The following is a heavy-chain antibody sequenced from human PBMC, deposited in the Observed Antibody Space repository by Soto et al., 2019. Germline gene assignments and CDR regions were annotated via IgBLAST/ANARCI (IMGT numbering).Heavy chain of an antibody. CDR1: GYTFTDYF. CDR3: ARVTATSPDAWLDP. CDR2: INPNSGST. D-gene: IGHD4-4*01. V-gene: IGHV1-2*04. J-gene: IGHJ5*02. Sequence: QVQLVQSGAEVKKPGASVNVSCRASGYTFTDYFLHWVRQAPGHGLEWMGWINPNSGSTNFAPKFQGLVTMPRDASISTVYLVLNRLTSDDTAVYFCARVTATSPDAWLDPWGQGTLVTVSS.